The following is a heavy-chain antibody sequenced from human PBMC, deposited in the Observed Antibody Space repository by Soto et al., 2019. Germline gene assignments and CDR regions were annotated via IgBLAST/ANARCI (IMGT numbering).Heavy chain of an antibody. Sequence: SVKVAWKGSGGSFSSYAISRLRQAPGQGLEWMGGIIPIFGTATYAQKFQGRVTITADESTSTAYMELSSLRSEDTSVYSCARLIRRGPGWFDPWGQRTLVTVSS. J-gene: IGHJ5*02. CDR2: IIPIFGTA. D-gene: IGHD3-10*01. V-gene: IGHV1-69*01. CDR1: GGSFSSYA. CDR3: ARLIRRGPGWFDP.